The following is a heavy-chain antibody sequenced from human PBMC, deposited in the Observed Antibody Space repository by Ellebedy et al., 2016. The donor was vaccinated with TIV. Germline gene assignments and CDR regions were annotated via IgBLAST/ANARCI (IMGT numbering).Heavy chain of an antibody. CDR1: GYTFTSYG. D-gene: IGHD3-3*01. J-gene: IGHJ4*02. CDR3: ASAAVESRSDY. V-gene: IGHV1-18*01. CDR2: ISAYNGNT. Sequence: AASVKVSCKASGYTFTSYGIRWVRQPPGQGLEWMGWISAYNGNTNYAQKLQGRVTMTTDTSTSTAYMELRSLRSDDTAVYYCASAAVESRSDYWGQGTLVTGSS.